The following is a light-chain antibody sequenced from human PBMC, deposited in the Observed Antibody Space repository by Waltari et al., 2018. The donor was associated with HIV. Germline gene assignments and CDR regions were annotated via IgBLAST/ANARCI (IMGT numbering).Light chain of an antibody. CDR3: QQYDNLPPLFT. Sequence: DIQITQSPFSLSASVGDRFTTTCQASQDISNYLNWYQQKPGKAPKLLIYDASNLETGVPSRFSGSGSGTDFTFTISSLQPEDIATYYCQQYDNLPPLFTFGPGTKVDIK. CDR2: DAS. CDR1: QDISNY. V-gene: IGKV1-33*01. J-gene: IGKJ3*01.